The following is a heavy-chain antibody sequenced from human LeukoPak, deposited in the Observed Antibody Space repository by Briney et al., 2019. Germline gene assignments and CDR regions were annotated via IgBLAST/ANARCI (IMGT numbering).Heavy chain of an antibody. J-gene: IGHJ4*02. V-gene: IGHV3-23*01. CDR3: AKVIPAGVGATNDY. CDR1: GFTFSSYA. Sequence: GGSLRLSCEASGFTFSSYAMTWVRQAPGKGLEWVSAISGSGGSTYYADSVKGRFTISRDNSKNTLNLQMNSLRAEEDTAVYYCAKVIPAGVGATNDYWGQGTLVTVSS. CDR2: ISGSGGST. D-gene: IGHD1-26*01.